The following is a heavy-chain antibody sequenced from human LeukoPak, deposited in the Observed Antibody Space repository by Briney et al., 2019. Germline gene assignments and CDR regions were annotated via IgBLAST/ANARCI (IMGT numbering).Heavy chain of an antibody. CDR2: IYYSGST. CDR3: ARASEGPIAVAPWDYYYMDV. J-gene: IGHJ6*03. D-gene: IGHD6-19*01. CDR1: GFSFSNYA. V-gene: IGHV4-39*07. Sequence: PGGSLRLSCAASGFSFSNYAMSWVRQAPGKGLEWIGSIYYSGSTYYNPSLKSRVTISVDTSKNQFSLQLNSVTPEDTAVYYCARASEGPIAVAPWDYYYMDVWGKGTTVTVSS.